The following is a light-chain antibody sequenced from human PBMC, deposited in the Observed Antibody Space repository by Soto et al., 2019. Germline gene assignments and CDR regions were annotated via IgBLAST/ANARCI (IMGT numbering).Light chain of an antibody. CDR1: QSLVSSNGNIY. Sequence: DVVMTQSPLSLPVTLGQPASISCRSSQSLVSSNGNIYLSWFQXRKGQSQRRXIYRVSHRDSGVPDRFSVIVSGTDLTLKLSRVEAEDGGVYHGMQGTHWPGTFGQGTKVEIK. J-gene: IGKJ1*01. CDR2: RVS. V-gene: IGKV2-30*01. CDR3: MQGTHWPGT.